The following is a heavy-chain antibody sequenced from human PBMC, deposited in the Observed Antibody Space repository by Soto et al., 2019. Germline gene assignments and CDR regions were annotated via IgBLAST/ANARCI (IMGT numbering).Heavy chain of an antibody. J-gene: IGHJ6*02. Sequence: QVQLVQSGDEVRKPGSSVKVSCKASGYIFVNYGIAWVRQAPGQGLEWMGWISPYSGNTHYASKVQGRRTMTTDTATGTAYMDVESLTSDDTDVYYCEMVDNYVTPTPQDVWGQGTTVTVSS. CDR3: EMVDNYVTPTPQDV. CDR1: GYIFVNYG. V-gene: IGHV1-18*01. D-gene: IGHD3-16*01. CDR2: ISPYSGNT.